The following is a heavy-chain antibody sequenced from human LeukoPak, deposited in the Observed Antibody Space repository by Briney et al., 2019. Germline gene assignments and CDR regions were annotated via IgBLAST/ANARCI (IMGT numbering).Heavy chain of an antibody. D-gene: IGHD3-22*01. CDR2: IRYDGSNK. CDR3: AKDLAYYDSSGYTYFDY. J-gene: IGHJ4*02. CDR1: GFTFSSYG. V-gene: IGHV3-30*02. Sequence: PGGSLRLSCAASGFTFSSYGMHWVRQAPGKGLEWVAFIRYDGSNKYYADSVKGRFTISRDNSENTLYLQMNSLRAEDAAVYYCAKDLAYYDSSGYTYFDYWGQGTLVTVSS.